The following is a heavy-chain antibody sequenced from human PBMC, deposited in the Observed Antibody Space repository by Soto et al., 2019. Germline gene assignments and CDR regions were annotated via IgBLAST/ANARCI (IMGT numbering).Heavy chain of an antibody. Sequence: EVHLLESGGDLVLPGGSLRLSCAASGFAFNDFAMSWVRQAPGKGPEWLSTISGSGDKTFHSDSVKGRFDTSRDNSNNKMFLQMNSLRAEDTAIYYCAKGASHAPFEKWGRGTLVTVSS. CDR2: ISGSGDKT. CDR3: AKGASHAPFEK. J-gene: IGHJ4*02. CDR1: GFAFNDFA. V-gene: IGHV3-23*01.